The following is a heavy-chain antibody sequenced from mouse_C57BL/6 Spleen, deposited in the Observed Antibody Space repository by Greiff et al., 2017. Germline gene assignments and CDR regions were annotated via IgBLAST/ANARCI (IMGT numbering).Heavy chain of an antibody. CDR1: GYTFTDYN. J-gene: IGHJ3*01. V-gene: IGHV1-18*01. Sequence: EVKLQESGPELVKPGASVKIPCKASGYTFTDYNMDWVKQSHGKSLEWIGDINPNNGGTIYNQKFKGKATLTVDKSSSTAYMELRSLTSEDTAVYYCARGNWEFAYWGQGTLVTVSA. CDR3: ARGNWEFAY. CDR2: INPNNGGT. D-gene: IGHD4-1*01.